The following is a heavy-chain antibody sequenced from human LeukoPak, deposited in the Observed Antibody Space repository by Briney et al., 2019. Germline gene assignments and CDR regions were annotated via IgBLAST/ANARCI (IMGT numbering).Heavy chain of an antibody. CDR3: AREGVPAARGAFDI. CDR1: GGSISSYY. V-gene: IGHV4-59*01. Sequence: SETLSLTCTVSGGSISSYYWSWIRQPPGKGLEWIGYIYYSGSTNYNPSLKSRVTISVDTSKNQFSLKLSSVTAADTAVYYCAREGVPAARGAFDIWGQGTMVTVSS. J-gene: IGHJ3*02. D-gene: IGHD2-2*01. CDR2: IYYSGST.